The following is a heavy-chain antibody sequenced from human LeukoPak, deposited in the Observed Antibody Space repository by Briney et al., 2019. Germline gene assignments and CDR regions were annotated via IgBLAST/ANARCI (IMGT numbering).Heavy chain of an antibody. CDR1: GGSISSSSYY. Sequence: PSETLSLTCTVSGGSISSSSYYWGWIRQPPGKGLEWIGGSYYTGNTYYNPPLKSRVTISVDTSKKQFSLKLNSVTAADTAVYYCARLDSSVWIGNYYYYMDVWGKGTTVIVSS. CDR3: ARLDSSVWIGNYYYYMDV. V-gene: IGHV4-39*01. J-gene: IGHJ6*03. CDR2: SYYTGNT. D-gene: IGHD3-22*01.